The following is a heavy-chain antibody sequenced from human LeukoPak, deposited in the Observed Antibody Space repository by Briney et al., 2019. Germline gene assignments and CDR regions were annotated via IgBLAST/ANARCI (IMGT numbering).Heavy chain of an antibody. CDR2: IYPGDSDT. V-gene: IGHV5-51*01. J-gene: IGHJ4*02. D-gene: IGHD3-22*01. Sequence: GESLKTSCKGSGYTFTSYWIGWVRQVPGKGLEWMGNIYPGDSDTRYSSSFQGQVTISADRSINTAYLQWSSLKASDTAMYYCARVHYYDSSGYYAYWGQGTLVTVSS. CDR3: ARVHYYDSSGYYAY. CDR1: GYTFTSYW.